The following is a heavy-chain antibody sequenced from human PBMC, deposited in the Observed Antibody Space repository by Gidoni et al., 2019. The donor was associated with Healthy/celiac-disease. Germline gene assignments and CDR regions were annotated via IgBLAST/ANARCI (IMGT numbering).Heavy chain of an antibody. V-gene: IGHV3-64*01. Sequence: EVQLVESGGGLVQPGGSMRLSCAASGFTFSSYARHWVRQAPGKGREYVSAISSNGGSTYYANSVKGRFTISRDNSKNTLYLQMGSLRAEDMAVYYCARGPGNWNGGHPSYYFDYWGQGTLDTVSS. D-gene: IGHD1-1*01. CDR1: GFTFSSYA. J-gene: IGHJ4*02. CDR3: ARGPGNWNGGHPSYYFDY. CDR2: ISSNGGST.